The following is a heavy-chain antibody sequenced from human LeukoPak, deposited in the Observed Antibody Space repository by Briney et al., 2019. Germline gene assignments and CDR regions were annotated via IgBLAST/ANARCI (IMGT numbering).Heavy chain of an antibody. CDR3: ASTPHSSGYLLGY. V-gene: IGHV3-23*01. D-gene: IGHD3-22*01. CDR1: GFTFSSYA. CDR2: ISGSGGST. J-gene: IGHJ4*02. Sequence: HPGGSLRLSCAASGFTFSSYAMSWVRQAPGKGLEWVSGISGSGGSTYYADSVKGRFTNPRDNSKNTLYLQMNSLRAEDTAVYYCASTPHSSGYLLGYWGQGTLVTVSS.